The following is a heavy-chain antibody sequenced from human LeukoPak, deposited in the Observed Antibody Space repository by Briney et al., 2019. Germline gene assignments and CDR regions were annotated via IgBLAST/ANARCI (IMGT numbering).Heavy chain of an antibody. D-gene: IGHD3-22*01. CDR3: ARVWYSSGYYYPGGNYYYYYMDV. CDR1: GGTFSSYD. J-gene: IGHJ6*03. CDR2: MNPNSGNT. Sequence: ASVKVSCKASGGTFSSYDINWVRQATGQGLEWMGWMNPNSGNTGYAQKFQGRVTITRNTSISTAYMELSSLRSEDTAVYYCARVWYSSGYYYPGGNYYYYYMDVWGKGTTVTVSS. V-gene: IGHV1-8*03.